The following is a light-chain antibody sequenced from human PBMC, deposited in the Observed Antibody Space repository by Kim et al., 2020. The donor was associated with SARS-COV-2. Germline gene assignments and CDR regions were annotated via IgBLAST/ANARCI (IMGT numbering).Light chain of an antibody. CDR1: QSVSSW. J-gene: IGKJ1*01. CDR3: QQYNGYSRT. CDR2: KAS. Sequence: ASVGDRVTITCRASQSVSSWLAWYQQKPGKAPNLLIYKASSLQSGVPSRFSGSGSETEFTLTINSLQPDDFATYYCQQYNGYSRTFGQGTKVDIK. V-gene: IGKV1-5*03.